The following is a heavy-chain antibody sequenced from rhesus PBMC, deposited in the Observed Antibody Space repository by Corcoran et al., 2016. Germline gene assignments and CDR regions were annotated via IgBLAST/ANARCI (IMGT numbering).Heavy chain of an antibody. V-gene: IGHV4S10*01. D-gene: IGHD5-24*01. Sequence: QVQLQESGPGVVKPSETLSLTCAVSGGSISDSYRWSWIRQPPGQGLEWIGYIYGKRASTNVTPSLMSRVTISEDTSRNQFSWKLSCVAAADTAVYYCARDRGTVGTLDYWGQGVLVTVSS. CDR2: IYGKRAST. CDR3: ARDRGTVGTLDY. CDR1: GGSISDSYR. J-gene: IGHJ4*01.